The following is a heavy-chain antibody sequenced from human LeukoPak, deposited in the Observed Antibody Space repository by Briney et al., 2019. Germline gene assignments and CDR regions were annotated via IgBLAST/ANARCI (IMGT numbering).Heavy chain of an antibody. Sequence: GGSLRLSCAASGFTFSNDWMNWIRQAPGKGLEWVSYISSSGSTIYYADSVKGRFTIYRDNAKNSLYLQMNSLRAEDTAVYYCARARGWYYDILTGYYYLSYFDYWGQGTLVTVSS. D-gene: IGHD3-9*01. V-gene: IGHV3-11*04. CDR1: GFTFSNDW. CDR3: ARARGWYYDILTGYYYLSYFDY. J-gene: IGHJ4*02. CDR2: ISSSGSTI.